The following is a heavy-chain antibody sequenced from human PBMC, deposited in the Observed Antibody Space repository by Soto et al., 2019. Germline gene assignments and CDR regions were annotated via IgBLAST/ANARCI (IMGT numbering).Heavy chain of an antibody. V-gene: IGHV3-23*01. D-gene: IGHD4-17*01. CDR2: IGSGGDGI. CDR3: ATYGQHLMDY. CDR1: GFTFSNYA. Sequence: EVQLLESGGGLVQPGGSLRLSCAASGFTFSNYAMKWVRQAPGKGLEWVSVIGSGGDGIHYADSVEGRFTISRDNSKNTVNLLMNSLRAEDTAVYYCATYGQHLMDYWGQGTLVTVSS. J-gene: IGHJ4*02.